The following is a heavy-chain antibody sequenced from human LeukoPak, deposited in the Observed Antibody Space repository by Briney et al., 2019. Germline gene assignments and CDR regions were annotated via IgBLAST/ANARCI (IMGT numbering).Heavy chain of an antibody. CDR3: ARVLHGDYGGGGFDL. Sequence: SVKVSCEASGGTFSTSSINWVRQAPGQGLEWMGRIIPMFHKADYAQRFQDRVTITADRSTNTVCMEVSRLESDDTAVFYCARVLHGDYGGGGFDLWGQGTMVTVSS. V-gene: IGHV1-69*04. CDR2: IIPMFHKA. D-gene: IGHD4-17*01. CDR1: GGTFSTSS. J-gene: IGHJ3*01.